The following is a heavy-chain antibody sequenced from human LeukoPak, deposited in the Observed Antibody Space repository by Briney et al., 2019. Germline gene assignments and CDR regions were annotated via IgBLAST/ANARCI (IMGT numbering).Heavy chain of an antibody. Sequence: SETLSLTCTVSGGSISSYYWSWIRQPAGKGLEWIGRIYTSGSTNYNPSLKSRVTMSVDTSKDQFSLKLSSVTAADTAVYYCARDQYYYGSGSYGLDYWGQGTLVTVSS. CDR2: IYTSGST. D-gene: IGHD3-10*01. V-gene: IGHV4-4*07. CDR1: GGSISSYY. CDR3: ARDQYYYGSGSYGLDY. J-gene: IGHJ4*02.